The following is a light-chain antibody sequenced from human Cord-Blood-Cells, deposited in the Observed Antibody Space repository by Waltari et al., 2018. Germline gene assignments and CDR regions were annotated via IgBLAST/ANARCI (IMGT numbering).Light chain of an antibody. CDR3: SSYTSSSPYV. Sequence: QSALTQPASVSGSPGQSITIPCTGTSSDVGGYNYVSWYQQHPGKAPKLMIYDCSNRPSGVSNRFSGSKSGNTASLTISGLQAEDEADYYCSSYTSSSPYVFGTGTKVTVL. V-gene: IGLV2-14*01. CDR1: SSDVGGYNY. J-gene: IGLJ1*01. CDR2: DCS.